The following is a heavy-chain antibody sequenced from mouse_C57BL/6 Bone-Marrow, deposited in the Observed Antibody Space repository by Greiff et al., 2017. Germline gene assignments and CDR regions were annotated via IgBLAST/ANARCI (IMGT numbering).Heavy chain of an antibody. Sequence: QVQLQQPGAELVKPGASVKLSCKASGYTFTSYWMQWVKQRPGQGLEWIGEIDPSDSYTNYNQKFKGKATLTVDTSSITAYMQLSSLTAEDSEVYYCARWGYYGSSLAWFAYWGQGTLVTGSA. V-gene: IGHV1-50*01. D-gene: IGHD1-1*01. CDR2: IDPSDSYT. CDR1: GYTFTSYW. CDR3: ARWGYYGSSLAWFAY. J-gene: IGHJ3*01.